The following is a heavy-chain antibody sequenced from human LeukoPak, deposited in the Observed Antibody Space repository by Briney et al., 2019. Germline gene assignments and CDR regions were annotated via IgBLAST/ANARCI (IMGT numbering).Heavy chain of an antibody. CDR1: GFTFSSYA. D-gene: IGHD5-12*01. V-gene: IGHV3-30*07. CDR3: AKGGGYDYDAFDI. J-gene: IGHJ3*02. CDR2: ISYDGSNK. Sequence: GGSLRLSCAASGFTFSSYAMHWVRQAPGKGLEWVAVISYDGSNKYYADSVKGRFTISRDNSKNTLYLQMNSLRAEDTAVYYCAKGGGYDYDAFDIWGQGTMVTVSS.